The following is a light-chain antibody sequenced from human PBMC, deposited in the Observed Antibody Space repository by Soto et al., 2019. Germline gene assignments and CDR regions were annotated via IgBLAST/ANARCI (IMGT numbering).Light chain of an antibody. V-gene: IGKV3-20*01. CDR2: GAS. J-gene: IGKJ4*01. CDR1: QSLTSSY. CDR3: QQTYSDIS. Sequence: EIVLTQSPGTLSLSPGERATLSCRASQSLTSSYLAWYQQKPGQAPRLLIYGASSRATGIPDRFTGSGSGTDFTLTISRLEPEDFAVYYCQQTYSDISFGGGTKV.